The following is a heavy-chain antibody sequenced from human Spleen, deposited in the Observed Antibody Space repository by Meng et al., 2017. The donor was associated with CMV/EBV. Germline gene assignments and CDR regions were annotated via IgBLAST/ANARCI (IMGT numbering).Heavy chain of an antibody. CDR3: ARYSSFSGAFDI. CDR1: GGSISNHY. CDR2: ISYTGST. Sequence: GSLRLSCTVSGGSISNHYWNWIRQPPGKGLEWIGYISYTGSTNYNPSLKSRVTISVDTSKNQFSLKLSSVTAADTAVYYCARYSSFSGAFDIWGQGTMVTVSS. D-gene: IGHD6-6*01. J-gene: IGHJ3*02. V-gene: IGHV4-59*11.